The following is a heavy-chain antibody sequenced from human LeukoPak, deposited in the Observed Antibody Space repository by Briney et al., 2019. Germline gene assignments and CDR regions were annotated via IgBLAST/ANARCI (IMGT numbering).Heavy chain of an antibody. CDR2: MNPNSGNT. J-gene: IGHJ5*02. CDR1: GYTFTSYD. V-gene: IGHV1-8*01. Sequence: ASVKVSYKASGYTFTSYDINWVRQATGQGLEWMGWMNPNSGNTGYAQKFQGRVTMTRNTSIGTAYMELSSLRSEDTAVYYCARGTHCSSTSCYDNWFDPWGQGTLVTVSS. CDR3: ARGTHCSSTSCYDNWFDP. D-gene: IGHD2-2*01.